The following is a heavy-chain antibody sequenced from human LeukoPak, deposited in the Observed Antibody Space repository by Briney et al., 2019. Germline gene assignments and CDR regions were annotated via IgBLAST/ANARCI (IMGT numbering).Heavy chain of an antibody. V-gene: IGHV3-48*03. CDR3: ARDHWCRYYDSSGYFYEADWFDP. Sequence: GGSLRLSCAASGFIVSSYEMNWVRQAPGKGMEWVSFISSSGSTISYADSVKGRLAISRINATNSLYLQMTSLRAENKAVYYCARDHWCRYYDSSGYFYEADWFDPWGQGTLVTVSS. J-gene: IGHJ5*02. D-gene: IGHD3-22*01. CDR2: ISSSGSTI. CDR1: GFIVSSYE.